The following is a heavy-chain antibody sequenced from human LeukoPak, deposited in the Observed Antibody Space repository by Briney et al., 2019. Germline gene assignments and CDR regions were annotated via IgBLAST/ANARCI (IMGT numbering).Heavy chain of an antibody. D-gene: IGHD4-11*01. CDR3: ARVRGPTVVSYYYYMDV. CDR2: IYYSGST. J-gene: IGHJ6*03. CDR1: GGSISSYY. V-gene: IGHV4-59*01. Sequence: SETLSLTCTVSGGSISSYYWSWIRQPPGKGLEWIGYIYYSGSTNYNPSLKSRVTISVDTSKNQFSLKLSSVTAADTAVYYCARVRGPTVVSYYYYMDVWGKGTTVTVSS.